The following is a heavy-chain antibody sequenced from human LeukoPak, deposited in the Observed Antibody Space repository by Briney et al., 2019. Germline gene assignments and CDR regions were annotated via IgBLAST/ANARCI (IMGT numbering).Heavy chain of an antibody. Sequence: PGGSLRLSCATSGFIFSTYALSWVRQAPGKGLEWASSISGSGGSTYHADSVKGRFTISRDSSKNRLYLQMNSLRAEDTAIYYCARVIRAAPGKGYFDYWGQGTLVTVSS. CDR2: ISGSGGST. J-gene: IGHJ4*02. D-gene: IGHD6-13*01. CDR3: ARVIRAAPGKGYFDY. CDR1: GFIFSTYA. V-gene: IGHV3-23*01.